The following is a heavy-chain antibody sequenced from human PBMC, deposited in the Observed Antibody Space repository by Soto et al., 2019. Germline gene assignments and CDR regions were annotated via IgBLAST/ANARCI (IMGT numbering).Heavy chain of an antibody. CDR2: ISYDGSNK. D-gene: IGHD4-17*01. CDR1: GFTFSSYG. Sequence: GGSLRLSCAASGFTFSSYGMHWVRQAPGKGLEWVAVISYDGSNKYYADSVKGRFTISRDNSKNTLYLQMNSLRAEDTAVYYCAKGIDYGLPAFDYWGQGTLVTVSS. CDR3: AKGIDYGLPAFDY. J-gene: IGHJ4*02. V-gene: IGHV3-30*18.